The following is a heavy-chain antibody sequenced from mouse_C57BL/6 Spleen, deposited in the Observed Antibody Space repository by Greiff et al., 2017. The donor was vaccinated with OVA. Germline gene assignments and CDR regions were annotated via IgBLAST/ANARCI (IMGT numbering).Heavy chain of an antibody. J-gene: IGHJ4*01. CDR2: IYPGGGYT. V-gene: IGHV1-63*01. D-gene: IGHD2-4*01. CDR1: GYTFTNYW. Sequence: QVQLQQSGAELVRPGTSVKMSCKASGYTFTNYWIGWAKQRPGHGLEWIGDIYPGGGYTNYNEKFKGKATLTADKSSSTAYMQFSSLTSEDSAIYYCARIYYDSFYYAMDYWGQGTPVTASS. CDR3: ARIYYDSFYYAMDY.